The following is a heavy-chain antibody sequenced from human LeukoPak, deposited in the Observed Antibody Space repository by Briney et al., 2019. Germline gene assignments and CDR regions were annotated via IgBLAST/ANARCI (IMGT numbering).Heavy chain of an antibody. J-gene: IGHJ4*02. V-gene: IGHV4-30-4*01. Sequence: SETLSLTCTVSGGSISSGDYYWSWIRQPPGKGLEWIGYTYYSGSSYLNPSLKSRVTISVDTSKNQFSLKLSSVTAADTAVYYCARDRAAAGNLDYWGQGTLVTVSS. CDR2: TYYSGSS. CDR3: ARDRAAAGNLDY. D-gene: IGHD6-13*01. CDR1: GGSISSGDYY.